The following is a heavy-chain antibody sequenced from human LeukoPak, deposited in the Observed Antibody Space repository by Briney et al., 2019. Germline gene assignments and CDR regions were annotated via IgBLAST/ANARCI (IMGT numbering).Heavy chain of an antibody. CDR2: IYNSGGT. J-gene: IGHJ4*02. D-gene: IGHD6-19*01. CDR1: GGSISSYY. Sequence: SETLSLTCTVSGGSISSYYWSWIRQPPGKGLEWIGYIYNSGGTNYNPSLKGRVTISIDTSKNQFSLKLSSVTAADTAVYYCGAESERWLVRSWGQGTLVTVSS. V-gene: IGHV4-59*01. CDR3: GAESERWLVRS.